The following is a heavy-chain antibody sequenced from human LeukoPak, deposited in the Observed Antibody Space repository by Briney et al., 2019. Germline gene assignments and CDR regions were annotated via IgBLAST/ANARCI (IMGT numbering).Heavy chain of an antibody. D-gene: IGHD4-23*01. CDR2: ISGSGGST. V-gene: IGHV3-23*01. CDR1: GFTFSSYA. J-gene: IGHJ3*01. CDR3: GKDPNGNFIGAFDF. Sequence: GGSLRLSCAASGFTFSSYAMSWVRQAPGKGLEWVLAISGSGGSTYYADSAKGRFIISRDNSKGTLYLQMDSLRVEDTAVYYCGKDPNGNFIGAFDFWGQGTMVTVSS.